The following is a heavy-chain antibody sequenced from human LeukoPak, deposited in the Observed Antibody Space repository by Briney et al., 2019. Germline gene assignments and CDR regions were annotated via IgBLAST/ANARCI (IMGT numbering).Heavy chain of an antibody. Sequence: PGGSLRLSCAASGFTFSSYEMNWVRQAPGRGLEWVANIKQDGSEKYYVDSVKGRFTISRDNAKNSLYLQMNSLRAEDTAVYYCASPPLFYGSFDYWGQGTLVTVSS. D-gene: IGHD3-10*01. V-gene: IGHV3-7*01. J-gene: IGHJ4*02. CDR1: GFTFSSYE. CDR2: IKQDGSEK. CDR3: ASPPLFYGSFDY.